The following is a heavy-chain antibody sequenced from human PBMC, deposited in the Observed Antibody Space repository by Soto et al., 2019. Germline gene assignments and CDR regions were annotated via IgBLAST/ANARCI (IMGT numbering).Heavy chain of an antibody. CDR3: TTRSIADDAFDI. Sequence: PGGSLRLSCAASGFTFSGSTVHWVRQASGKGLDWVGRIRSKGDNNATAYAASVRGRFTISRDDSKNTAFLQMDSLKTEDTAVYYCTTRSIADDAFDIWGQGTLVT. CDR1: GFTFSGST. CDR2: IRSKGDNNAT. D-gene: IGHD6-6*01. V-gene: IGHV3-73*01. J-gene: IGHJ3*02.